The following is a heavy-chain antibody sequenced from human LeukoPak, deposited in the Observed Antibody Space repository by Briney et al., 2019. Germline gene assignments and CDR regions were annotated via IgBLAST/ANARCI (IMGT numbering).Heavy chain of an antibody. J-gene: IGHJ4*02. D-gene: IGHD5-24*01. CDR1: GSPFISQW. V-gene: IGHV5-51*01. CDR2: IYPGDSDI. Sequence: GASMEISWKASGSPFISQWIGGGRPLGGRGREGVGIIYPGDSDIRYSPSFQGQVTISADKSITTAYLQWNSLKASDTAIYFCARCHAYNYFFDSWGQGTVVTVSS. CDR3: ARCHAYNYFFDS.